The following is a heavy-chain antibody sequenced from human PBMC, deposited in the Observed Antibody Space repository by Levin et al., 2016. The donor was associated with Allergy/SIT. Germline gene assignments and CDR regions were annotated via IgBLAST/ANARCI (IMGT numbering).Heavy chain of an antibody. CDR2: IIPILGIA. Sequence: WVRQAPGQGLEWMGRIIPILGIANYAQKFQGRVTITADKSTSTAYMELSSLRSEDTAVYYCARDLGETGTTLLNYYYGMDVWGQGTTVTVSS. J-gene: IGHJ6*02. CDR3: ARDLGETGTTLLNYYYGMDV. D-gene: IGHD1-1*01. V-gene: IGHV1-69*04.